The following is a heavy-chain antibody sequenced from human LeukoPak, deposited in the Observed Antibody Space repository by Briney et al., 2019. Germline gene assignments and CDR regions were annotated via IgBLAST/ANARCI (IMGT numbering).Heavy chain of an antibody. CDR2: INPNSGGT. CDR1: GYTFTSYD. J-gene: IGHJ3*02. Sequence: GASVKVSCKASGYTFTSYDINWVRQATGQGLEWMGWINPNSGGTNYAQKFQGRVTMTRDTSISTAYMELSRLRSDDTAVYYCARIQNPYYGSGRKAFDIWGQGTMVTVSS. CDR3: ARIQNPYYGSGRKAFDI. D-gene: IGHD3-10*01. V-gene: IGHV1-2*02.